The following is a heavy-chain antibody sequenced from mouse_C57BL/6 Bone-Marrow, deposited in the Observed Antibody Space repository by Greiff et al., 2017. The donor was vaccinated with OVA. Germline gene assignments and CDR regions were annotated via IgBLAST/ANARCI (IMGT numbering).Heavy chain of an antibody. J-gene: IGHJ3*01. Sequence: QVQLKQPGAELVKPGASVKMSCKASGYTFTSYWITWVKQRPGQGLEWIGDIYPGSGSTNYNEKFKSKATLTVDPSSSTAYMPLSSLTSEDSAVYYGARWGTGGAWFAYWGQGTLVTVAA. D-gene: IGHD4-1*01. CDR3: ARWGTGGAWFAY. CDR1: GYTFTSYW. V-gene: IGHV1-55*01. CDR2: IYPGSGST.